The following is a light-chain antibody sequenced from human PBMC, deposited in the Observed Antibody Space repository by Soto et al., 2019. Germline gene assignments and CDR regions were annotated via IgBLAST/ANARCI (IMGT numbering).Light chain of an antibody. Sequence: QSVLTQPPSVSGSPGQSVTISCTGTASDVGGHDRVSWYQQPPGKAPKLMIYEVTKRPSGVSNRFSGSKSGNTASLTISGLQAEDETDYYCSSYTSTNHVVFGGGTKLTVL. CDR3: SSYTSTNHVV. CDR1: ASDVGGHDR. V-gene: IGLV2-18*02. J-gene: IGLJ2*01. CDR2: EVT.